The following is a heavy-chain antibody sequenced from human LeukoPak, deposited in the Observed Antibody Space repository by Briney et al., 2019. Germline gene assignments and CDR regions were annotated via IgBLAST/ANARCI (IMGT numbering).Heavy chain of an antibody. V-gene: IGHV4-39*07. CDR1: GGSISSSSYY. CDR2: IYYSGST. Sequence: SEALSLTCTVSGGSISSSSYYWGWLRQPPGQRLEWIGSIYYSGSTYYNLSLKSRVTISVDTSKNQFSLKLSSVTAADSAVYYCARDGWIQLWSYSSSSVRSAFDIWGQGTMVTVSS. CDR3: ARDGWIQLWSYSSSSVRSAFDI. J-gene: IGHJ3*02. D-gene: IGHD5-18*01.